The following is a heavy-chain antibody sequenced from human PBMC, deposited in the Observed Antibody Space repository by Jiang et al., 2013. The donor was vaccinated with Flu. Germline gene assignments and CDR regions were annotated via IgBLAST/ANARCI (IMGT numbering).Heavy chain of an antibody. CDR2: SRNXANSYTT. CDR3: VRPEGDS. V-gene: IGHV3-72*01. Sequence: VQLLESGGGLVQPGGSLRLSCAGSGFTFRDHYMDWVRQAPGKGLEWVGRSRNXANSYTTEYAASVKGRFTVSRDDSGMYLEMNSLKTEDTAVYYCVRPEGDS. CDR1: GFTFRDHY. J-gene: IGHJ5*01.